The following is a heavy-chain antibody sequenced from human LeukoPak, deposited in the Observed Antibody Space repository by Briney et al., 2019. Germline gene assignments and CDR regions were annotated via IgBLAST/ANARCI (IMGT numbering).Heavy chain of an antibody. V-gene: IGHV3-13*01. CDR3: ARGAPGPRRYYYGMDV. J-gene: IGHJ6*02. Sequence: GGSLRLSCAASGFTFSSYDMHWVRQATGKGLEWVSASGTAGDTYYPGSVKGRFTISRENAKNSLYLQMNSLRAGDTAVYYCARGAPGPRRYYYGMDVWGQGTTVTVSS. CDR1: GFTFSSYD. CDR2: SGTAGDT.